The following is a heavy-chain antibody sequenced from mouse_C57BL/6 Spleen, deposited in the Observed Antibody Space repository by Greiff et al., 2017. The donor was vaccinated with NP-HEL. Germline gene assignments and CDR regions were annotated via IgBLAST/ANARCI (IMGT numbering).Heavy chain of an antibody. CDR2: IYPRSGNT. CDR1: GYTFTSYG. CDR3: ARDDYPYYAMDY. V-gene: IGHV1-81*01. J-gene: IGHJ4*01. Sequence: VKLQESGAELARPGASVKLSCKASGYTFTSYGISWVKQRTGQGLEWIGEIYPRSGNTYYNEKFKGKATLTADKSSSTAYMELRSLTSEDSAVYFCARDDYPYYAMDYWGQGTSVTVSS. D-gene: IGHD2-4*01.